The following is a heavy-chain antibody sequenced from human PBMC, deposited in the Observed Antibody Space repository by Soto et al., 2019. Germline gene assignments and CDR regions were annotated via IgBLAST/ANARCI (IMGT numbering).Heavy chain of an antibody. Sequence: GSLRLSCAASGFAFSSYAMHWVRRAPGKGLEWVAVISYDASNKYYADSVKGRFTISRDNSKKTMYLQMSSLRAEDTAVYYCARPFSSGWYGDFDFWGQGTLVTVSS. CDR2: ISYDASNK. CDR1: GFAFSSYA. V-gene: IGHV3-30-3*01. CDR3: ARPFSSGWYGDFDF. D-gene: IGHD6-19*01. J-gene: IGHJ4*02.